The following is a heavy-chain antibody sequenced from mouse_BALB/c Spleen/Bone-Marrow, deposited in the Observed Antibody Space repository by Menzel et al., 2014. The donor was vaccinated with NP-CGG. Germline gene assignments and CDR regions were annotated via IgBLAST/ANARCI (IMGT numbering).Heavy chain of an antibody. CDR2: IDPEXGNT. CDR1: GFNIKDYY. J-gene: IGHJ2*01. CDR3: XXXXXXXXXXDY. Sequence: VQLQQPGAELVRPGALVKLSCKASGFNIKDYYMHWVKQRPEQGXEWIGWIDPEXGNTIYDPKFQGKASITADTSSNTAYLQLSSLXSEYTAVXXXXXXXXXXXXXDYXGXGTTLTVSS. V-gene: IGHV14-1*02.